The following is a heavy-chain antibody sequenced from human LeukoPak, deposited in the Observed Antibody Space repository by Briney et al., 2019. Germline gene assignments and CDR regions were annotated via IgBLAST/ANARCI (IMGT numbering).Heavy chain of an antibody. D-gene: IGHD3-10*01. Sequence: SETLSLTCAVHGGSFSGYYWSWIRQPPGKGLEWIGEIIHSGSTNYNPSLKSRVTISVDTSKNQFSLKLSSVTAADTAVYYCARHGDYYGSGSRYWGQGTLVTVSS. CDR2: IIHSGST. J-gene: IGHJ4*02. V-gene: IGHV4-34*12. CDR3: ARHGDYYGSGSRY. CDR1: GGSFSGYY.